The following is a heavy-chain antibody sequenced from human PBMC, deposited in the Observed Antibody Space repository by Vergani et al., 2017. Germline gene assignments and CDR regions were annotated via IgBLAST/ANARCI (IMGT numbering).Heavy chain of an antibody. Sequence: QVQLQQWGAGLLKPSETLSLTCAVYGGSFSGYSWSWIRQPPGKGLEWIGEINLSGSTNYNPSLKSRVTISVDTSKNQFSLKLSSVTAADTAVYYCARVRRGGMGAFYYYYGMDVWGQGTTVTVSS. V-gene: IGHV4-34*01. J-gene: IGHJ6*02. CDR2: INLSGST. CDR1: GGSFSGYS. D-gene: IGHD1-26*01. CDR3: ARVRRGGMGAFYYYYGMDV.